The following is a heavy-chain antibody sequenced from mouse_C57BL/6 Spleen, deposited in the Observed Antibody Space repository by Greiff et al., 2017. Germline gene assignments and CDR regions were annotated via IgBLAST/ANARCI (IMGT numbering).Heavy chain of an antibody. CDR3: AREEAYYFDY. Sequence: EVQLVESEGGLVQPGSSMKLSCTASGFTFSDYYMAWVRQVPEKGLEWVANINYDGSSTYYLDSLKSRFIISRDNAKNILYLQMSSLKSEDTATYYCAREEAYYFDYWGQGTTLTVSS. CDR1: GFTFSDYY. J-gene: IGHJ2*01. CDR2: INYDGSST. V-gene: IGHV5-16*01.